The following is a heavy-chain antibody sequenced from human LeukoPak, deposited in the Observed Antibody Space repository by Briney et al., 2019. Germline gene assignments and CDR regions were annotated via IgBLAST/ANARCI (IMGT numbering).Heavy chain of an antibody. CDR2: ISYDGSNK. V-gene: IGHV3-30*04. Sequence: GGSLRLSCAASGFTFSSYAMHWVRQAPGEGLEWVAVISYDGSNKYYADSVKGRFTISRDNSKNTLYLQMNSLRAEDTAVYYCARRGSGSYHYFDYWGQGTLVTVSS. D-gene: IGHD1-26*01. CDR1: GFTFSSYA. J-gene: IGHJ4*02. CDR3: ARRGSGSYHYFDY.